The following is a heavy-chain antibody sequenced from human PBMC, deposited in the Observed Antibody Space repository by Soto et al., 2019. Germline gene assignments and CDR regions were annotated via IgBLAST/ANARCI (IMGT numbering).Heavy chain of an antibody. CDR1: GYSFTAYW. CDR2: IDPTDSTV. V-gene: IGHV5-10-1*01. CDR3: ARRKKDGSRSYYGMDV. D-gene: IGHD6-25*01. J-gene: IGHJ6*02. Sequence: ESLKISCKTSGYSFTAYWINWVRHIPGKGLEWMGEIDPTDSTVNYSPSSQGHVTISVDKSNSTAFLQWSSLKASDTAMYYCARRKKDGSRSYYGMDVWGQGTTVTVSS.